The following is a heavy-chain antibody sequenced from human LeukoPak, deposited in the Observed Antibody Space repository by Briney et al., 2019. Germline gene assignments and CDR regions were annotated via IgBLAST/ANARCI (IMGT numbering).Heavy chain of an antibody. J-gene: IGHJ6*02. Sequence: GGSLRLSCAASGFTFSSYGMHWVRQAPGKGLEWASVIYSGGSTYYADSVKGRFTISRDNSKNTLYLQMNSLRAEDTAVYYCARDAVDPYYYYGMDVWGQGTTVTVSS. CDR2: IYSGGST. CDR3: ARDAVDPYYYYGMDV. V-gene: IGHV3-53*01. D-gene: IGHD6-19*01. CDR1: GFTFSSYG.